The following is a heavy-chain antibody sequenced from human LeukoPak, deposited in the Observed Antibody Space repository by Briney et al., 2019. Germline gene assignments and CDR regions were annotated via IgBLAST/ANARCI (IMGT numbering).Heavy chain of an antibody. D-gene: IGHD3-3*01. CDR3: AAPGASGFVGNFWSGPLDF. CDR1: GYTFTSHY. J-gene: IGHJ4*02. V-gene: IGHV1-46*01. Sequence: VASVKVSCRASGYTFTSHYMHWVRQAPRQGLEWMGIINPSAGSTSYPQKFQGRVTMTRDTSTSTVYMELSSLRSEDTAVYYCAAPGASGFVGNFWSGPLDFWGQGTLVTVSS. CDR2: INPSAGST.